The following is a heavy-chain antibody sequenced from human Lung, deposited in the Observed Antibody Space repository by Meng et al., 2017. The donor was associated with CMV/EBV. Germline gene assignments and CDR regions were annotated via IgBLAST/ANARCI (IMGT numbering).Heavy chain of an antibody. J-gene: IGHJ4*02. CDR3: ARDQGLRSFDWLFRY. Sequence: GESXKISCAASGFTFSSYPMHWVRQAPGKGLEWVAVISHDGSNKYYADSEKGRFTISRDNSKNTLYLQMDSLRAEDTAEYYCARDQGLRSFDWLFRYWGQGXLVTVSS. CDR1: GFTFSSYP. D-gene: IGHD3-9*01. V-gene: IGHV3-30-3*01. CDR2: ISHDGSNK.